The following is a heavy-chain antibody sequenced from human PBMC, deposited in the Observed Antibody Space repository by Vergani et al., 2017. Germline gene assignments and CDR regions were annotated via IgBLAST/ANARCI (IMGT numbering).Heavy chain of an antibody. D-gene: IGHD6-19*01. Sequence: QITLKESGPTLVKPTQTLTLTCTFSGFSLSTSGVGVGWIGQPPGKALEWLALIYWNDDKRYSPSLKSRLTITKDTSKNQVVLTMTNMDPVDTATYYCAHREVAGTGKYNWFDPWGQGTLVTVSS. V-gene: IGHV2-5*01. J-gene: IGHJ5*02. CDR2: IYWNDDK. CDR1: GFSLSTSGVG. CDR3: AHREVAGTGKYNWFDP.